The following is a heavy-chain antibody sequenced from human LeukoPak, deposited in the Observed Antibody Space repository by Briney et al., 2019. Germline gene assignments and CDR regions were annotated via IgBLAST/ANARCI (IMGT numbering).Heavy chain of an antibody. V-gene: IGHV1-69*06. CDR1: GGTFSSYA. D-gene: IGHD4-17*01. CDR3: ARKDYGDYGDDY. Sequence: SVRVSCKASGGTFSSYAISWVRQAPGQGLEWMGGIIPIFGTANYAKKFQGRVTITADKSTSTAYMELSSLRSEDTAVYYCARKDYGDYGDDYWGQGTLVTVSS. CDR2: IIPIFGTA. J-gene: IGHJ4*02.